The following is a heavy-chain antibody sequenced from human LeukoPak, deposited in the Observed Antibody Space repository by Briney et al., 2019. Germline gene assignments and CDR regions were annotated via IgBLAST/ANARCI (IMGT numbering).Heavy chain of an antibody. Sequence: SETLSLTCTVSGGSISSYYWSWIRQPPGKGLEWIGWSYHRGSTSYNPSLKSRVAISVDTSKNQFSLKLSSVTAADTAVCYCARDRELGYWGQGTLVTVSS. D-gene: IGHD1-1*01. CDR1: GGSISSYY. V-gene: IGHV4-59*01. J-gene: IGHJ4*02. CDR3: ARDRELGY. CDR2: SYHRGST.